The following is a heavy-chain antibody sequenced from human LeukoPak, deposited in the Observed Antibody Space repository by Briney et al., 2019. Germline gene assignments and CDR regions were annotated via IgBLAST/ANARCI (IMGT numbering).Heavy chain of an antibody. CDR1: GGSINRSNYY. D-gene: IGHD3-10*01. Sequence: PSETLSLTCTVSGGSINRSNYYWGWIRQSPVKGLEWIGSIYYTGNTYYNPSLESRVTIALHTSENQFSLKLTSVAAADTAVYYCATTGSGTLIDWFDPWGQGTLVTVSS. V-gene: IGHV4-39*07. CDR2: IYYTGNT. CDR3: ATTGSGTLIDWFDP. J-gene: IGHJ5*02.